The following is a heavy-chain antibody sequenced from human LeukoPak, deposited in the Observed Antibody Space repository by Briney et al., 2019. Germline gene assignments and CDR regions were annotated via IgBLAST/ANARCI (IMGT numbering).Heavy chain of an antibody. J-gene: IGHJ5*02. V-gene: IGHV1-69*05. D-gene: IGHD2-2*02. CDR2: IIPIFGTA. CDR1: GGTFSSYA. Sequence: EASVKVSCKASGGTFSSYAISWVRQAPGQGLEWMGGIIPIFGTANYAQKFQGRVTITTDESTSTAYMELSSLRSEDTAVYYCARVGGIVVVPAAIPNWFDPWGQGTLVTVSS. CDR3: ARVGGIVVVPAAIPNWFDP.